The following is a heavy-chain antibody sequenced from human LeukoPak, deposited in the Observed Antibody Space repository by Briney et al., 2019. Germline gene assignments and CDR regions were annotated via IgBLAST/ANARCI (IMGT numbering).Heavy chain of an antibody. CDR2: IYYSGST. CDR1: GGSISSYY. V-gene: IGHV4-59*01. J-gene: IGHJ3*02. D-gene: IGHD2-15*01. CDR3: ARWRQYCSSGSCYSGISAFDI. Sequence: PSETLSLTCTVSGGSISSYYWSWIRQPPGKGLEWIGYIYYSGSTNYNPSLKSRVTISVDTSKNQFSLKLSSVTAADTAVYYCARWRQYCSSGSCYSGISAFDIWGQGTMVTVSS.